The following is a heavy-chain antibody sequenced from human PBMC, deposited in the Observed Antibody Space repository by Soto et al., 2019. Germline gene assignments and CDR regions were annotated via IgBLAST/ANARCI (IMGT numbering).Heavy chain of an antibody. CDR1: GFTFSSYW. V-gene: IGHV3-74*01. Sequence: EVQLVESGGGLVQPGGSLRLSCAASGFTFSSYWMHWVRQAPGKGLVWVSRINSDGSSTSYANSVKGRFTISRDNAKNTLSLQMNSLRAEDTAVYYCARGGSLTWYFDLWGRGTLVTVSS. CDR3: ARGGSLTWYFDL. J-gene: IGHJ2*01. CDR2: INSDGSST. D-gene: IGHD1-26*01.